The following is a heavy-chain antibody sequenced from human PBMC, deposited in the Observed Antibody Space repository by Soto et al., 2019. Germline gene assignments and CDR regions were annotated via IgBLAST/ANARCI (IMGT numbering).Heavy chain of an antibody. CDR2: ISSSSSYI. CDR1: GFTFSSYS. V-gene: IGHV3-21*01. CDR3: ARDQGNQGYGMDV. D-gene: IGHD2-2*01. J-gene: IGHJ6*02. Sequence: EGSLRLSCAASGFTFSSYSMNWVRQAPGKGLEWVSSISSSSSYIYYADSVKGRFTISRDNAKNSLYLQMNSLRAEDTAVYYCARDQGNQGYGMDVWGQGTTVTVSS.